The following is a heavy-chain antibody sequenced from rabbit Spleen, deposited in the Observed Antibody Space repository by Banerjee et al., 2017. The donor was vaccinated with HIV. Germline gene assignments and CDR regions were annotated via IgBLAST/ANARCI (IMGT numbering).Heavy chain of an antibody. CDR3: ARNYVNAFEP. V-gene: IGHV1S40*01. J-gene: IGHJ2*01. D-gene: IGHD1-1*01. CDR2: IYGGSSGTT. CDR1: GFAFSGGKD. Sequence: QSLEESGGDLVKPGESLPLPCTASGFAFSGGKDVLWVRQAPGKGLEWIACIYGGSSGTTYYAYWTKGLFTFTTSSSTTVPLQMTRLTAADTASYCWARNYVNAFEPWGPGTLVTVS.